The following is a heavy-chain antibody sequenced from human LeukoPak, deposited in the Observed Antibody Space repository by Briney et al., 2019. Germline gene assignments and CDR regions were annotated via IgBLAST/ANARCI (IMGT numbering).Heavy chain of an antibody. CDR1: GFSFSTYS. V-gene: IGHV3-48*02. Sequence: GGSLRLSCAASGFSFSTYSMNWVRQTPGKGLDWVSYISRSSTTIYYADSVRGRFTISRDNAKNSLFLQMNSQRDEDTAGYYCAGRARYGDYEAVDYWGQGTLVTVSS. D-gene: IGHD4-17*01. CDR2: ISRSSTTI. CDR3: AGRARYGDYEAVDY. J-gene: IGHJ4*02.